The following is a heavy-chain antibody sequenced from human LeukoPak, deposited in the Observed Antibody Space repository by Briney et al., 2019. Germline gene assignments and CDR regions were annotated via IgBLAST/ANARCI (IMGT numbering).Heavy chain of an antibody. J-gene: IGHJ5*02. CDR1: GYTFTSYG. CDR2: ISAYNGNT. D-gene: IGHD6-19*01. CDR3: ARTMAGQWLWTQYNWFDP. Sequence: GASVKVSCKASGYTFTSYGISWVRQAPGQGLEWMGWISAYNGNTNYAQKLQGRVTMTTDTSTSTAYMELRSLRSDDTAVYYCARTMAGQWLWTQYNWFDPWGQGTLVTVSS. V-gene: IGHV1-18*01.